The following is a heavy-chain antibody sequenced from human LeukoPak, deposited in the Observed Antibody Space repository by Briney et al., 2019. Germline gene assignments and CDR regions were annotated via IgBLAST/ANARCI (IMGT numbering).Heavy chain of an antibody. J-gene: IGHJ2*01. Sequence: SETLSLTCTVSGDSISTYYWSWIRQPPGKGLEWIGYIYYSGSTNYNPSLKSRVTISVDTSKNQFSLKLSSVTAADTAVYYCARDLAGSSGHNWYFDLWGRGTLVTVSS. CDR3: ARDLAGSSGHNWYFDL. CDR1: GDSISTYY. D-gene: IGHD3-22*01. CDR2: IYYSGST. V-gene: IGHV4-59*01.